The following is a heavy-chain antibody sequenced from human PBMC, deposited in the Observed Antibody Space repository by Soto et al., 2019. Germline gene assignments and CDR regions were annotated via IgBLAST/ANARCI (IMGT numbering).Heavy chain of an antibody. CDR1: GYTFTSYG. CDR2: ISAYNGNT. J-gene: IGHJ5*02. V-gene: IGHV1-18*01. D-gene: IGHD3-9*01. Sequence: ASVKVSCKASGYTFTSYGISWVRQAPGQGLEWMGWISAYNGNTNYAQKLQGRVTMTTDTSTSTVYMELRSLRSDDTAVYYCARDLNILTGYYRHWFDPWGQGTLVTVSS. CDR3: ARDLNILTGYYRHWFDP.